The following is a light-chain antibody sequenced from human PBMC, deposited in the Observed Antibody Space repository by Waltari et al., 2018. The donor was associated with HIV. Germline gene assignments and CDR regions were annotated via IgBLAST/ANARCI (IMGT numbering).Light chain of an antibody. CDR1: NIGGKS. CDR2: YDN. CDR3: QVWDSSSNHVV. J-gene: IGLJ3*02. Sequence: SHVLTQPPSVSVAPGKTARITCEGDNIGGKSGHWYKQKAGHAHVFVIYYDNDRPSVIPERFSGFNSRNKATLTISGVEAGDEADYYCQVWDSSSNHVVFGGGTKLTAL. V-gene: IGLV3-21*04.